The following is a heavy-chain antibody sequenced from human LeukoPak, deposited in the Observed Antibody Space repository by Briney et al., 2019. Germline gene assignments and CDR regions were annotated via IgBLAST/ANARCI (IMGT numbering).Heavy chain of an antibody. J-gene: IGHJ5*01. V-gene: IGHV4-59*12. Sequence: GSLRLSCEASGFTFRSYSMNWVRQAPGKGLEWIGYIYYSGTTDYSPSLRSRVTILLDTSKNQFSLKLNSLTAADTAVYYCARSSQVWGWFDSWGQGTLVTVSS. CDR1: GFTFRSYS. D-gene: IGHD3-16*01. CDR3: ARSSQVWGWFDS. CDR2: IYYSGTT.